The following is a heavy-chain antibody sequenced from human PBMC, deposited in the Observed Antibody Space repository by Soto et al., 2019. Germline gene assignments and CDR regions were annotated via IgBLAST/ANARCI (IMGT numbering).Heavy chain of an antibody. J-gene: IGHJ4*02. CDR1: GFTFSGSA. CDR2: IRSKANSYAT. CDR3: TSMVRGVIDY. V-gene: IGHV3-73*01. D-gene: IGHD3-10*01. Sequence: EVQLVASGGGLVQPGGSLKLSCAASGFTFSGSAMHWARQASGKGLEWVGRIRSKANSYATAYAASVKGSFTISGDDSKNTAFLQMSSLKSEDPAKYYCTSMVRGVIDYWGQGTLVTVSS.